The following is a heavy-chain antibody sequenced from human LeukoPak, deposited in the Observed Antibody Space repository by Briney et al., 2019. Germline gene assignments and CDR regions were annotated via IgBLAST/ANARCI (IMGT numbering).Heavy chain of an antibody. J-gene: IGHJ5*02. CDR2: IYYSGST. V-gene: IGHV4-31*03. D-gene: IGHD4-17*01. CDR1: GGSISSGGYY. Sequence: PSETLSLTCTVSGGSISSGGYYWSWIRQHPGKGLEWIGYIYYSGSTYYNPSLKSRVTISVDTSKNQFSLKLSSVTAADTAVYYCARVRRYGSWFDPWGQGTLVTVSS. CDR3: ARVRRYGSWFDP.